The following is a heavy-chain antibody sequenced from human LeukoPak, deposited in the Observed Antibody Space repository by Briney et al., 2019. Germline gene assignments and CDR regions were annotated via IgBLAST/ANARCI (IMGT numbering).Heavy chain of an antibody. Sequence: GGSLRLSCAASGFTFNNYAMIWVRRAPGKGLERVSGILGSGRNTYYAESVKGRFTISRDNSKSTLFLQMDSLRAEDTAVYFCASQRSYSGNYVTLDYWGQGALVTVSS. V-gene: IGHV3-23*01. J-gene: IGHJ4*02. CDR2: ILGSGRNT. CDR3: ASQRSYSGNYVTLDY. CDR1: GFTFNNYA. D-gene: IGHD1-26*01.